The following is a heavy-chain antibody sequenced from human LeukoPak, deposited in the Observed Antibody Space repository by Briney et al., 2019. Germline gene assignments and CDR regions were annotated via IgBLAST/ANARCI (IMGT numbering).Heavy chain of an antibody. J-gene: IGHJ4*02. CDR3: ARDPRYCSGGSCYFDY. V-gene: IGHV3-11*04. CDR1: GFTFSDFY. CDR2: ITSSGSTI. D-gene: IGHD2-15*01. Sequence: PGGSLRLSCAASGFTFSDFYMSWIRQAPGKGLEWISYITSSGSTIYYADSVKGRFTISRDNAKNSLYLQMDSLRAEDTAVYYCARDPRYCSGGSCYFDYWGQGTLVTVSS.